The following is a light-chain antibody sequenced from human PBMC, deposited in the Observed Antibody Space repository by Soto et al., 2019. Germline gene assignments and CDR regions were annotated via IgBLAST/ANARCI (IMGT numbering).Light chain of an antibody. CDR1: QTVSITY. Sequence: EIVMTQSPATLSVSPGESAPLSCRASQTVSITYLTWYQQKPGQAPRLLIFGASKRATGIPDRFSGSGSGRDFTLTISGLEPEDFAVYYCQQYGSSPLISFGHGTRLDIK. CDR2: GAS. CDR3: QQYGSSPLIS. J-gene: IGKJ5*01. V-gene: IGKV3-20*01.